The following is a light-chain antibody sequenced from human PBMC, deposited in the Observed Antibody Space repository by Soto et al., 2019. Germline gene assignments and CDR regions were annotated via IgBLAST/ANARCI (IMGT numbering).Light chain of an antibody. CDR1: QSVSSY. V-gene: IGKV3-11*01. Sequence: EIVLTQSPATLSLSPGEIATLSCRASQSVSSYLAWYQQKPGQAPRLLIYDASNRATGIPARFSGSGSGTDFALTISSLEPEDFAVYYFQQRSNWPSTFGGGTKVEIK. J-gene: IGKJ4*01. CDR3: QQRSNWPST. CDR2: DAS.